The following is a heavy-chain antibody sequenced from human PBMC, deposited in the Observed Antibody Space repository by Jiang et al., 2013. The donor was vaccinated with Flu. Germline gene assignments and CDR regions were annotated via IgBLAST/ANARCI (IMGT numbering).Heavy chain of an antibody. J-gene: IGHJ4*02. V-gene: IGHV5-51*01. CDR1: GYSFRDYW. D-gene: IGHD1-26*01. CDR2: MFPADSDT. CDR3: TAGQMGXSDFDY. Sequence: VQLVESGAEVKKPGESLKISCKGSGYSFRDYWIGWVRQMPGKGLEWMGAMFPADSDTRYSPSFQGQVTISVDNSMNSAYLQWSSLNVSDTAMYYCTAGQMGXSDFDYWGQGTLVTVSS.